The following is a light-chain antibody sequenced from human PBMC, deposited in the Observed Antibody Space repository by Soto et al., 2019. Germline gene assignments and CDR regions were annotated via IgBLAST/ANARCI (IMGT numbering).Light chain of an antibody. V-gene: IGLV1-44*01. CDR3: ATWDDSLNGWV. J-gene: IGLJ2*01. CDR1: SSNIESNT. Sequence: QSVLTQPPSASGTPGQRVTIACSGGSSNIESNTVNWYQQVPGTAPKPLVYSNNQRPSGVPDRFSGSQAGTSASLAISGLQSEDEADYYCATWDDSLNGWVIGGGTKLTVL. CDR2: SNN.